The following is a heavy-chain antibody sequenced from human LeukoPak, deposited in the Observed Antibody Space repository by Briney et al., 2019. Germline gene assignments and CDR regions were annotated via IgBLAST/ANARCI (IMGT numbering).Heavy chain of an antibody. CDR1: GGTFSSYT. Sequence: ASVKVSCKASGGTFSSYTISWVRQAPGQGLEWMGRIIPILGIANYAQKFQGRVTITPDKSTSTAYMELSSLRSEDTAVYYCARDNYYDYYYMDVWGKGTTVTVSS. CDR3: ARDNYYDYYYMDV. CDR2: IIPILGIA. V-gene: IGHV1-69*04. J-gene: IGHJ6*03.